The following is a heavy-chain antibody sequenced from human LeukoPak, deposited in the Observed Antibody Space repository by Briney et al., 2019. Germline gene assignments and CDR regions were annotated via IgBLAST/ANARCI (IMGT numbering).Heavy chain of an antibody. D-gene: IGHD3-16*01. CDR2: ISYDGSNK. Sequence: GGSLRLSCAASGFTFSSYAMHWVRQAPGKGLEWVSVISYDGSNKYYADSVKGRFTISRDNSKNTLYLQMNSLRAEDTAVYYCARDFVRLGFAHYFEYWGQGTLV. CDR3: ARDFVRLGFAHYFEY. V-gene: IGHV3-30-3*01. CDR1: GFTFSSYA. J-gene: IGHJ4*02.